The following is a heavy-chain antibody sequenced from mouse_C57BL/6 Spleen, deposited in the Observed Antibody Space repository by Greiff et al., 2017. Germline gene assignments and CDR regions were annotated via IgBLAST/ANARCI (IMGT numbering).Heavy chain of an antibody. D-gene: IGHD1-1*01. CDR3: AREDYYGSSYGY. Sequence: QVQLQQPGAELVKPGASVKLSCKASGYTFTSYWMHWVKQRPGQGLEWIGMIHPNSGSTNYNEKFKSKATLTVDKSSSTAYMQLSNLASEDSAVYYCAREDYYGSSYGYWGQVTTLTVSS. CDR1: GYTFTSYW. V-gene: IGHV1-64*01. J-gene: IGHJ2*01. CDR2: IHPNSGST.